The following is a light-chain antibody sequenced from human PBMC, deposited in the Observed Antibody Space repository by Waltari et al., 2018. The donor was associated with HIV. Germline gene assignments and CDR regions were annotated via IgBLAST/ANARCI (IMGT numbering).Light chain of an antibody. J-gene: IGLJ2*01. CDR2: EGT. CDR3: SSYTASGSVI. V-gene: IGLV2-14*03. Sequence: QSALTQPASVSGSPGQSVTISCTGPTINYNSVSWYQQHPPKAPNLIIFEGTYRPSGVSIRFSGSKSGNTASLTISGLQGEDEAHYYCSSYTASGSVIFGGGTNLTVL. CDR1: TINYNS.